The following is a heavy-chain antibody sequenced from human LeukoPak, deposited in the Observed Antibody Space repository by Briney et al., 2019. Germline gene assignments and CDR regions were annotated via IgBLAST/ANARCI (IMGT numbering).Heavy chain of an antibody. Sequence: SETLSLTCAVYGGSFSGYYWSWIRQPPGKGLEWIGEINHSGSTNYNPSLKSRVTISVDTSKNQFSLKLSSVTAADTAVYYCARGRRVFRGYSYGEHRNDAFDIWGQGTMVTVSS. CDR1: GGSFSGYY. CDR3: ARGRRVFRGYSYGEHRNDAFDI. D-gene: IGHD5-18*01. CDR2: INHSGST. V-gene: IGHV4-34*01. J-gene: IGHJ3*02.